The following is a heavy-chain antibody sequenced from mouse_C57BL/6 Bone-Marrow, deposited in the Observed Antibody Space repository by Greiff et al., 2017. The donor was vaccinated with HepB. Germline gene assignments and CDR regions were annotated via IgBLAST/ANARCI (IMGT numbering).Heavy chain of an antibody. CDR2: IDPSDSYT. D-gene: IGHD4-1*01. V-gene: IGHV1-69*01. CDR1: GYTFTSYW. J-gene: IGHJ2*01. Sequence: VQLQQPGAELVMPGASVKLSCKASGYTFTSYWMHWVKQRPGQGLEWIGEIDPSDSYTNYNQKFKGKSTLTVDKSSSTAYMQLSSLTSEDSAVYYCAREAYWDPYYFDYWGQGTTLTVSS. CDR3: AREAYWDPYYFDY.